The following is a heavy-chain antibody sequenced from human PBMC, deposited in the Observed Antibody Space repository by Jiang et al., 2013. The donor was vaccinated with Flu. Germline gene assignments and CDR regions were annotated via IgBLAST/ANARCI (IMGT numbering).Heavy chain of an antibody. CDR3: ARGVEYYYDSSGYLPDAFDI. CDR1: GGTFSSYA. CDR2: IIPIFGTA. V-gene: IGHV1-69*01. J-gene: IGHJ3*02. D-gene: IGHD3-22*01. Sequence: GAEVKKPGSSVKVSCKASGGTFSSYAISWVRQAPGQGLEWMGGIIPIFGTANYAQKFQGRVTITADESTSTAYMELSSLRSEDTAVYYCARGVEYYYDSSGYLPDAFDIWGQGTMVTVSS.